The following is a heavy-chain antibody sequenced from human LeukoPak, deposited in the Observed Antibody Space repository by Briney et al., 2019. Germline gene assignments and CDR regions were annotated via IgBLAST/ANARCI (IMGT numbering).Heavy chain of an antibody. V-gene: IGHV4-59*01. CDR3: ARETVAAAGIFMDY. CDR1: GGSISSYY. D-gene: IGHD6-13*01. CDR2: IYYSGST. J-gene: IGHJ4*02. Sequence: SETLSLTCTVSGGSISSYYWSWIRQPPGRGLEWIGYIYYSGSTNYNPSLKSRVTISVDTSKNQFSLKLSSVTAADTAVYYCARETVAAAGIFMDYWGQGTLVTVSS.